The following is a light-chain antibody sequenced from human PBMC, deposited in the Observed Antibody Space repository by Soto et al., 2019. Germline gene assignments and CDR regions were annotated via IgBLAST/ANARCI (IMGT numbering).Light chain of an antibody. CDR1: QSVSNNY. CDR3: THDLTSPTWT. J-gene: IGKJ1*01. V-gene: IGKV3-20*01. CDR2: GAS. Sequence: EIVLTQSPGTLSLSPGEKATLSCRASQSVSNNYLAWYQQKPGQAPRLLIYGASSRATGIPDRFSGSGSGTDFTLTISRLEPEDFALYYCTHDLTSPTWTFGQGTKVEI.